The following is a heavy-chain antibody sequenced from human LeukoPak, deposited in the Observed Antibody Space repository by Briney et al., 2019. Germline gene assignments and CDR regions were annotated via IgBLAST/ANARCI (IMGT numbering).Heavy chain of an antibody. CDR2: ISYDGSNK. CDR3: ARGALYYMDV. J-gene: IGHJ6*03. Sequence: GGSLRLSCAASGFTFSSYAMHWVRQAPGKGLEWVAVISYDGSNKYYADSVKGRLTISRDNSKNTLYLQMNSLRAEDTAVYYCARGALYYMDVWGKGTTVTISS. V-gene: IGHV3-30*04. CDR1: GFTFSSYA.